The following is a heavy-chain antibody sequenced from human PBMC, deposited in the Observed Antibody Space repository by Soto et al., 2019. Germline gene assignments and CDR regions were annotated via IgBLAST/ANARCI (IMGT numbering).Heavy chain of an antibody. J-gene: IGHJ4*02. V-gene: IGHV4-30-4*01. D-gene: IGHD2-21*02. CDR1: GGSISSGDYY. CDR2: IYYSGST. Sequence: SETLSLTCTVSGGSISSGDYYWSWIRQPPGKGLEWIGYIYYSGSTYYNPSLKSRVTISVDTSKNQFSLKLSSVTAADTAVYYCARAPGDLYFDYWGQGTLVTVSS. CDR3: ARAPGDLYFDY.